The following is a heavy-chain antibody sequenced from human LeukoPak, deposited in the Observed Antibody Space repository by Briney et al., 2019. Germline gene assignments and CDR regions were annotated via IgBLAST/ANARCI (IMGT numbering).Heavy chain of an antibody. CDR3: AKERSFGTWLGDY. CDR2: ISGSGGGT. Sequence: GGSLRLSCAASGFTFSSYAMTWVRQAPGKGLEWVSAISGSGGGTYYADSVKGRFTISRDNSKNTLYLQMNSLRAEDTAVYYCAKERSFGTWLGDYWGQGTLVTVSS. D-gene: IGHD2/OR15-2a*01. CDR1: GFTFSSYA. J-gene: IGHJ4*02. V-gene: IGHV3-23*01.